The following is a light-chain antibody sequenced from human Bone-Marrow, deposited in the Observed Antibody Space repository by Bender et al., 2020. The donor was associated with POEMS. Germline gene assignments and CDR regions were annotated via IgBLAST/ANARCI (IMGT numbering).Light chain of an antibody. CDR2: EGT. J-gene: IGLJ2*01. CDR3: CSYAGSGVV. Sequence: QSALTQPASVSGSPGHSITISCTGTRSDIASFDLISWYQQHPGEVPKLMIFEGTKRPSGVSIRFSGSTSDNTASLTISGLQADDEADYFCCSYAGSGVVFGGGTKLTVL. CDR1: RSDIASFDL. V-gene: IGLV2-23*01.